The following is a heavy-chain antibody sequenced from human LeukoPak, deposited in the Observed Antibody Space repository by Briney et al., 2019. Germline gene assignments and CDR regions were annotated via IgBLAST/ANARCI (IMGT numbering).Heavy chain of an antibody. CDR3: ATARITIFGVVIDY. J-gene: IGHJ4*02. CDR2: IIPIFGTA. V-gene: IGHV1-69*05. CDR1: GGTFSSYA. Sequence: GASVKVSCKASGGTFSSYAISWVRQAPGQGLEWMGRIIPIFGTANYAQKFQGRVTITTDESTSTAYMELRSLRSDDTAVYYCATARITIFGVVIDYWGQGTLVTVSS. D-gene: IGHD3-3*01.